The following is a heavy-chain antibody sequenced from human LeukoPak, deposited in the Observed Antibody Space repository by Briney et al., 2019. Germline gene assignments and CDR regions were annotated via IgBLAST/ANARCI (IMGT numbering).Heavy chain of an antibody. J-gene: IGHJ6*03. CDR1: GYTLTELS. Sequence: ASVTVSCKVSGYTLTELSMHWVRQAPGKGLEWMGGFDPEDGETIYAQKFQGRVTMTEDTSTDTAYMELSSLRSEDTAVYYCATGGYYYYYMDVWGKGTTVTVSS. CDR2: FDPEDGET. V-gene: IGHV1-24*01. CDR3: ATGGYYYYYMDV.